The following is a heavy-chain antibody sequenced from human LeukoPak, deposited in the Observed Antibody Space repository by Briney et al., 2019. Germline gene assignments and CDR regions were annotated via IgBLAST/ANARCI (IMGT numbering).Heavy chain of an antibody. CDR3: ALNYDSSGYYSVPMYY. D-gene: IGHD3-22*01. CDR1: GYTFTGYY. CDR2: INPNNGRT. J-gene: IGHJ4*02. V-gene: IGHV1-2*02. Sequence: ASVKVSCKASGYTFTGYYIHWVRQAPGQGLDWMGWINPNNGRTNSAQKFQDRVTMTRDMSTSTVYMELSSLRSEDTAVYYCALNYDSSGYYSVPMYYWGQGTLVTVSS.